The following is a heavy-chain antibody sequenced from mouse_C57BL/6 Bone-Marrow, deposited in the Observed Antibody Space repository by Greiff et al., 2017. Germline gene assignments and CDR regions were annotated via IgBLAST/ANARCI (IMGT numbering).Heavy chain of an antibody. V-gene: IGHV8-8*01. CDR3: ARKESITTVVATYWYFDV. Sequence: QVQLKESGPGILQPSQTLSLTCSFSGFSLSTFGMGVGWIRQPSGKGLEWLAHIWWDDDKYYNPALKSRLAISKDTSKNQVFLKIANVDTAVTATYYCARKESITTVVATYWYFDVWGTGTTVTVSS. CDR1: GFSLSTFGMG. D-gene: IGHD1-1*01. J-gene: IGHJ1*03. CDR2: IWWDDDK.